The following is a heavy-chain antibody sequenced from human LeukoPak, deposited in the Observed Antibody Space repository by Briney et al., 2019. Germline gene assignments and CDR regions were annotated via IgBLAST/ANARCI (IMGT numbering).Heavy chain of an antibody. D-gene: IGHD3-9*01. CDR1: GYTFTGYY. V-gene: IGHV1-2*02. J-gene: IGHJ4*02. CDR3: TTSPTYYDILTGYYTGNYFDY. CDR2: INPNSGGT. Sequence: ASVKVSCKASGYTFTGYYMHWVRQAPGQGLEWMGWINPNSGGTNYAQKFQGRVTMTRDTSISTAYMELSRLRSDDTAVYYCTTSPTYYDILTGYYTGNYFDYWGQGTLVTVSS.